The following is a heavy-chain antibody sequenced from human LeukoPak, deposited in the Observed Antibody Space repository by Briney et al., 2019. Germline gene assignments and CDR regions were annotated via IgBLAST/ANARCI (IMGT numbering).Heavy chain of an antibody. D-gene: IGHD3-10*01. Sequence: GSAVKVSCKASGGTFSSYAISWVRQAPGQGLEWMGRIIPILGIANYAQKFQGRVTITADKSTSTAYMELSSLRSEDTAVYYCARGSGGAGLDAFDIWGQGTMVTVSS. CDR3: ARGSGGAGLDAFDI. CDR2: IIPILGIA. CDR1: GGTFSSYA. J-gene: IGHJ3*02. V-gene: IGHV1-69*04.